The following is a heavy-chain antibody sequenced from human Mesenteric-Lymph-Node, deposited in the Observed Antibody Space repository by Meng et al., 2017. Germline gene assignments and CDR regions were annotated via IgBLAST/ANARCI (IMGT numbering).Heavy chain of an antibody. J-gene: IGHJ5*02. CDR2: INHSGST. Sequence: QLHRWVAGLLKPSETLPLTCAVYVGSFSGYYWSWIRQPPGKGLEWIGEINHSGSTNYNPSLKSRVTISVDTSKNQFSLKLSSVTAADTAVYYCATRGGDDYGDYRNWFDPWGQGTLVTVSS. V-gene: IGHV4-34*01. D-gene: IGHD4-17*01. CDR3: ATRGGDDYGDYRNWFDP. CDR1: VGSFSGYY.